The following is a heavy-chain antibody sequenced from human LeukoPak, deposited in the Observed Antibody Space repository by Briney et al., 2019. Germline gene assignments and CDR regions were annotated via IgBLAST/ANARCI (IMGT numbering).Heavy chain of an antibody. CDR1: GYTFTSYA. J-gene: IGHJ6*02. CDR3: ASPVSFPLFGGVLDGMDV. CDR2: INTNTGNP. D-gene: IGHD3-16*01. V-gene: IGHV7-4-1*02. Sequence: ASVKVSCKASGYTFTSYAMNWVGQAPGQGLEWMGWINTNTGNPTYAQGFTGRFVFSLDTSVSTAYLQISSLKAEDTAVYYCASPVSFPLFGGVLDGMDVWGQGTTVTVSS.